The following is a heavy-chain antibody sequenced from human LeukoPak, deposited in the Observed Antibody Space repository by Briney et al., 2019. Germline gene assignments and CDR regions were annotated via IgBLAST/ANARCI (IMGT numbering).Heavy chain of an antibody. J-gene: IGHJ4*02. V-gene: IGHV1-2*02. CDR3: ARDGEYGTGSYYRGCFDY. Sequence: ASVKVSCKTSGCSFTAFYIHWVRQAPGQGLEWMGWIHPRSGETNYAYKFKGRVTMTRDTSISTVYMDLGSLRSDDTAVYYCARDGEYGTGSYYRGCFDYWGQGILVTVSS. D-gene: IGHD3-10*01. CDR2: IHPRSGET. CDR1: GCSFTAFY.